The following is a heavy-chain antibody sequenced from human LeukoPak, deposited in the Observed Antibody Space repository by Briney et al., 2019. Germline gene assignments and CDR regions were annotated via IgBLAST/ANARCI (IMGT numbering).Heavy chain of an antibody. V-gene: IGHV3-21*01. CDR1: GFTYSNYN. CDR2: ISSSSTYI. CDR3: ARGDYGSGSYYNVYYFDY. D-gene: IGHD3-10*01. Sequence: GGSLRLSCEVSGFTYSNYNMNWVRQAPGKGLEWVSSISSSSTYIYYADSVKGRFTISRDNAKNSLYLQMNSLRAEDTAVYYCARGDYGSGSYYNVYYFDYWGQGTLVTVSS. J-gene: IGHJ4*02.